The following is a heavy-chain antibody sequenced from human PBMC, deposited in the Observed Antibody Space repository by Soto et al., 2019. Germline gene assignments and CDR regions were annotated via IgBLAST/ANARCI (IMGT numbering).Heavy chain of an antibody. V-gene: IGHV1-58*01. CDR3: AASYYDSSSFDI. J-gene: IGHJ3*02. D-gene: IGHD3-22*01. CDR2: IVVGSGNT. CDR1: GFTFTSSA. Sequence: SVKVSCKASGFTFTSSAVRWVRQARGQRLDWIGWIVVGSGNTNYAQKFQERVTITRDMSSSTAYMELSSLRSEDTAVYYCAASYYDSSSFDIRGQGTRVTVSS.